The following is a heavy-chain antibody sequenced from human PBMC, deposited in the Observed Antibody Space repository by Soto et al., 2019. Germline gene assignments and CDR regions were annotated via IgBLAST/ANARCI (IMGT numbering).Heavy chain of an antibody. CDR1: GFTFSSYS. CDR2: ISSSSSYI. V-gene: IGHV3-21*01. Sequence: GGSLRLSCAASGFTFSSYSMNWVRQAPGKGLEWVSSISSSSSYIYYADSVKGRFTISRDNAKNSLYRQMNSLRAEDTAVYYCAGASWGWYYDFLGGYLYYFDYWGQGTLVTVSS. CDR3: AGASWGWYYDFLGGYLYYFDY. J-gene: IGHJ4*02. D-gene: IGHD3-3*01.